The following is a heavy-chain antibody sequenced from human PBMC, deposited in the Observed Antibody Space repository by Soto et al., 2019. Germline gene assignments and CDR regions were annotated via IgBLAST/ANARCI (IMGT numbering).Heavy chain of an antibody. J-gene: IGHJ5*01. D-gene: IGHD3-16*02. CDR2: IKSKTDGGAT. CDR3: TTDGLITFGGVLVPNWFDS. Sequence: PGGSLRLSCATSGFHFSSYAMNWFRQGPGRGLEWVGHIKSKTDGGATDYAAPVKGRFTISRDESENTVYLQMNSLKTEDTAVYYCTTDGLITFGGVLVPNWFDSWGQGPLVTVSS. V-gene: IGHV3-15*01. CDR1: GFHFSSYA.